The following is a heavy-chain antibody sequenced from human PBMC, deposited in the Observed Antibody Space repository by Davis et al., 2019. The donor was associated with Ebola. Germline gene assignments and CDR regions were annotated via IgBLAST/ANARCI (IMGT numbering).Heavy chain of an antibody. CDR1: GFTFSSYW. Sequence: GGSLRLSCAASGFTFSSYWMSWVRQAPGKGLEWVANIKQDGSEKYYVDSVKGRFSISRDNAKNTLYLQMNSLRAEDTAVYYCAKAGVASYDFWGQGTLVTVSS. D-gene: IGHD5-12*01. V-gene: IGHV3-7*03. CDR2: IKQDGSEK. CDR3: AKAGVASYDF. J-gene: IGHJ4*02.